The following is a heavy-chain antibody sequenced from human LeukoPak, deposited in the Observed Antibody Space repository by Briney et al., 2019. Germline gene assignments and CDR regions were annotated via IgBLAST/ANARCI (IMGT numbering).Heavy chain of an antibody. CDR3: ARDSHGAAGSFDY. CDR2: IYSGGST. Sequence: GGSLRLSCAASGFTFSDYYMSWVRQAPGKGLEWVSVIYSGGSTYYADSVKGRFTISRDNSKNTLYLQMNSLRAEDTAVYYCARDSHGAAGSFDYWGQGTLVTVSS. V-gene: IGHV3-66*01. CDR1: GFTFSDYY. J-gene: IGHJ4*02. D-gene: IGHD6-13*01.